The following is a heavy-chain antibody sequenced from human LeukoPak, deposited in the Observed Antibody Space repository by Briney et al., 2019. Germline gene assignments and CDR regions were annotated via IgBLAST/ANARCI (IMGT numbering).Heavy chain of an antibody. CDR2: ISGSGDST. D-gene: IGHD6-19*01. J-gene: IGHJ4*02. Sequence: GGSLRLSCAASGFTFRSYAMSWVRQAPGKGLEWVSGISGSGDSTYYADSVKGRFSISRDNSKNTLWLQMNSLKDEDAAVYYCAKDPRAGSGWGSFDYWGQGTLVTVSS. CDR3: AKDPRAGSGWGSFDY. CDR1: GFTFRSYA. V-gene: IGHV3-23*01.